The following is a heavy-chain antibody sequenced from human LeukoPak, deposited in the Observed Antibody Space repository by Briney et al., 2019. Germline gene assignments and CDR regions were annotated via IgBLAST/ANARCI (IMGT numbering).Heavy chain of an antibody. J-gene: IGHJ1*01. CDR3: ARQWDTSGYHEYFQH. V-gene: IGHV4-39*01. CDR1: GGSISSSGFY. Sequence: SETLSLTCTVSGGSISSSGFYWGWIRQPPGMGLEWIGSIYYSGTTYYNPSPKSRVTISVDTSKNQFSLKLTSVTAADTAVYYCARQWDTSGYHEYFQHWGQGTLVTVSS. CDR2: IYYSGTT. D-gene: IGHD3-22*01.